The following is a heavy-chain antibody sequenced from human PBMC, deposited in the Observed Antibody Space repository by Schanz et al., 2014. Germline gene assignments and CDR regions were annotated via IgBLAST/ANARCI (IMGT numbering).Heavy chain of an antibody. V-gene: IGHV1-46*01. Sequence: QVQLVQSGAEVRKPGASVKVSCKASGYTFTSDSMHWVRQAPGQGLEWMGMINPSGGSTTYAQKFQGRVTITRDTSASTAYMELSSLRSEDTAVYYCAREVGLYDRGWFDPWGQGTLVTVSS. CDR3: AREVGLYDRGWFDP. CDR1: GYTFTSDS. CDR2: INPSGGST. J-gene: IGHJ5*02. D-gene: IGHD3-22*01.